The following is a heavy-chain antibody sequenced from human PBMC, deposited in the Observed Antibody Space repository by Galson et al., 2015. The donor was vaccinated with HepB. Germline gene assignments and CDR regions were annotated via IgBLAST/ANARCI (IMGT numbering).Heavy chain of an antibody. V-gene: IGHV7-4-1*02. J-gene: IGHJ6*02. D-gene: IGHD6-19*01. Sequence: SVKVSCKASGYTFTSYAMNWVRQAPGQGLEWMGWINTNTGNPTYAQGFTGRFVFSLDTSVSTACLQISSLKAEDTAVYYCARDLAVAGGRGSYYGMDVWGQGTTVTVSS. CDR2: INTNTGNP. CDR3: ARDLAVAGGRGSYYGMDV. CDR1: GYTFTSYA.